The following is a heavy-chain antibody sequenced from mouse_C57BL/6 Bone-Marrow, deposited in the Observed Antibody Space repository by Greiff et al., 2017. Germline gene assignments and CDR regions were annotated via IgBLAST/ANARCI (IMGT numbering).Heavy chain of an antibody. CDR3: ARNKIPIGLRYCDY. CDR1: GYTFTSYW. V-gene: IGHV1-72*01. D-gene: IGHD3-1*01. Sequence: VQLQQPGAELVKPGASVKLSCKASGYTFTSYWMHWVKQRPGRGLEWIGRIDPNSGCTKYNEKFKSKATLTVDKPSRTAYMQLSSLTSEDAAVYYCARNKIPIGLRYCDYWGQGTTLTVSS. CDR2: IDPNSGCT. J-gene: IGHJ2*01.